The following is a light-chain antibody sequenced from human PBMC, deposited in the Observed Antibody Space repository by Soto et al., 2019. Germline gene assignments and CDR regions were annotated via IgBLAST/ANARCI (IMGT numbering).Light chain of an antibody. CDR2: GAS. CDR1: QSVSSSY. J-gene: IGKJ1*01. Sequence: EIVLTQSPGTLSLSPGERATLSCMASQSVSSSYLAWYQQKPGQAPSLLIYGASSRATGIPDRFSGSGSGTDFTLTISRLEPGDFAVYYFQQYGPSRLTFGQGTKVEIK. CDR3: QQYGPSRLT. V-gene: IGKV3-20*01.